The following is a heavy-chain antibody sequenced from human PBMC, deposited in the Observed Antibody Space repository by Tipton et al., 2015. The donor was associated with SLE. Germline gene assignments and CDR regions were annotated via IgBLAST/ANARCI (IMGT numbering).Heavy chain of an antibody. V-gene: IGHV4-59*11. CDR2: IYYTGST. J-gene: IGHJ5*01. CDR1: GVSINSHY. CDR3: ARFHLKSYYEFDS. Sequence: LACTVSGVSINSHYWSWIRQPPGKGLEWIGYIYYTGSTNYNPSLKSRVTISLDTSKKQFSLNLTSVTAADTAVYYCARFHLKSYYEFDSWGQGTLVTVSS. D-gene: IGHD1-26*01.